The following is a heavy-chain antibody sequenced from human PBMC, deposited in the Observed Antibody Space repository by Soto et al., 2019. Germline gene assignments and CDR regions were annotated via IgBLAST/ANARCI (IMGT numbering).Heavy chain of an antibody. J-gene: IGHJ4*02. CDR1: GYTFTSYG. CDR2: ISAYNGNT. D-gene: IGHD3-3*01. Sequence: ASVKVSWKASGYTFTSYGISWVRQAPGQGLEWMGWISAYNGNTNYAQKLQGRVTMTTDTSTSTAYMELRSLRSDDTAVYYCARAEGRITIFGVVIQEFDYWGQGTLVTVSS. CDR3: ARAEGRITIFGVVIQEFDY. V-gene: IGHV1-18*01.